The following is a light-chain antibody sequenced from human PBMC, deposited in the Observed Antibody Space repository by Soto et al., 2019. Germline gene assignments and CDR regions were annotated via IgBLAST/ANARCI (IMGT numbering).Light chain of an antibody. V-gene: IGKV3-20*01. Sequence: ILLTQSPGTLSLSPGPRPTHSCRAGPSVSSRYLALYQQKHGQAPRIXIYGASSRATGIPDRFSGSGYGTDFNLTISRLEPEEFAVYYCHQYDNSAWTFGQGTKVDIK. J-gene: IGKJ1*01. CDR1: PSVSSRY. CDR3: HQYDNSAWT. CDR2: GAS.